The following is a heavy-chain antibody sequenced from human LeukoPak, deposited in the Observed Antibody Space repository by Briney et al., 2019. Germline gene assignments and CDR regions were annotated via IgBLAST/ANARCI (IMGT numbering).Heavy chain of an antibody. CDR2: INHSGST. CDR3: AREDYYDSSGYVIY. D-gene: IGHD3-22*01. Sequence: SETLSLTCAVYGGSFSGYYWSWIRQPPGKGLEWIGEINHSGSTNYKPSLKSRVTISVDTSKNQFSLKLSSVTAADTAVYYCAREDYYDSSGYVIYWGQGTLVTVSS. CDR1: GGSFSGYY. J-gene: IGHJ4*02. V-gene: IGHV4-34*01.